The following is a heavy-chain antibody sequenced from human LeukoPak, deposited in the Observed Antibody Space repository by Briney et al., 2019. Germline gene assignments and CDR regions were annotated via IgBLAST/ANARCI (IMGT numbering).Heavy chain of an antibody. J-gene: IGHJ5*02. D-gene: IGHD3-22*01. Sequence: SETLSLTCTVSGGSISSYYWSWIRQPPGKGLEFIGYIFYSGSTNYNPSLKSRVTISADTSTNQFSLELSSVTAADTAVYYCARWMYYYDDTGFDPWGQGTLVTVSS. CDR3: ARWMYYYDDTGFDP. CDR2: IFYSGST. CDR1: GGSISSYY. V-gene: IGHV4-59*01.